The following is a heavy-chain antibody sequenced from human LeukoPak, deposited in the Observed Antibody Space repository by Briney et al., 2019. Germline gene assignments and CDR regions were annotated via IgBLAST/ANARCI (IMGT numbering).Heavy chain of an antibody. CDR2: IYYSGTT. CDR3: ATSLRGLLRYFDN. V-gene: IGHV4-30-4*01. Sequence: KPSETLSLTCTVSGGSISSGDFYWSWIRQPPGKGLEWIGYIYYSGTTYYNPSLKSRVTISVDTSKNQFSLKLTSVAAADTAVYYCATSLRGLLRYFDNWGQGSLVTVSS. J-gene: IGHJ4*02. D-gene: IGHD3-9*01. CDR1: GGSISSGDFY.